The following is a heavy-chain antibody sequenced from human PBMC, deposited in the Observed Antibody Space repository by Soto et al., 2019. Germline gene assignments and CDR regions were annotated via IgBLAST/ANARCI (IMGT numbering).Heavy chain of an antibody. D-gene: IGHD2-21*01. CDR2: IYSSGSF. Sequence: QVQLQESGPGLVKPSQTLSLTCTVSGGSINSGDYYWSWIRQHPGKGLEWIGYIYSSGSFYDNPSLRSRITMSVDTSKNQFSLKLTSVTAADTAVYYCAKAKLLSGLDYWGQGTLVTVSS. J-gene: IGHJ4*02. CDR1: GGSINSGDYY. V-gene: IGHV4-31*03. CDR3: AKAKLLSGLDY.